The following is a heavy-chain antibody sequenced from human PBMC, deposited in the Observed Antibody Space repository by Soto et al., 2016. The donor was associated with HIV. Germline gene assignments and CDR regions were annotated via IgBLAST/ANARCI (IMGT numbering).Heavy chain of an antibody. Sequence: VQLVESGGGVVQPGRSLRLSCAASGFTFSRYGMHWVRQAPGKGLEWVAIIWYDGTNKYYADSVKGRFTISRDNSKNTVFLHMNSLRVEDTAVYYCARIEQVKGAFDIWGPR. V-gene: IGHV3-33*01. CDR1: GFTFSRYG. CDR3: ARIEQVKGAFDI. J-gene: IGHJ3*02. CDR2: IWYDGTNK. D-gene: IGHD6-13*01.